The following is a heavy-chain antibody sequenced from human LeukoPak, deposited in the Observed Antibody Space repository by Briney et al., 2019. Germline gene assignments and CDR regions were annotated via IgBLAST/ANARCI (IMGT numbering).Heavy chain of an antibody. CDR1: GFTFSTYE. CDR3: ARGSLSASFDY. Sequence: GGSLRLSCAASGFTFSTYEMNWVRQAPGKGLEWVSCISSGGGTIYYADSVKGRFTISRDNAKNSLYLQMNSLRAEDTAVYFCARGSLSASFDYWGQGTLVTVSS. J-gene: IGHJ4*02. V-gene: IGHV3-48*03. D-gene: IGHD1-1*01. CDR2: ISSGGGTI.